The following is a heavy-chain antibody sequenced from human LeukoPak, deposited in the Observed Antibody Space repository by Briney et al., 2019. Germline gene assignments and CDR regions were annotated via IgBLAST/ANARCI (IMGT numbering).Heavy chain of an antibody. Sequence: GGSLRLSCAASGFTFSSYAMSWVRPAPGKGLEWVSSISSSSSYIYYADSVKGRFTISRDNAKNSLYLQMNSLRAEDTAVYYCARDPYYDSSGYDGYWGQGTLVTVSS. J-gene: IGHJ4*02. D-gene: IGHD3-22*01. V-gene: IGHV3-21*01. CDR1: GFTFSSYA. CDR2: ISSSSSYI. CDR3: ARDPYYDSSGYDGY.